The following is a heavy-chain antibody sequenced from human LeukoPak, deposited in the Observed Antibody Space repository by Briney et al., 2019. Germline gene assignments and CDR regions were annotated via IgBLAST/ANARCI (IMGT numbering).Heavy chain of an antibody. CDR1: GFTFSSYG. D-gene: IGHD1-26*01. J-gene: IGHJ3*02. CDR2: IRYDGSNK. Sequence: AGGALRLSCAASGFTFSSYGMHWVRQAPGKGLEWVAVIRYDGSNKYYADSVKGRFTISRDNSKNTLYLQMNSLRAEDTAVYYCAKGVVGATFQDAFDIWGQGTMVTVSS. CDR3: AKGVVGATFQDAFDI. V-gene: IGHV3-30*02.